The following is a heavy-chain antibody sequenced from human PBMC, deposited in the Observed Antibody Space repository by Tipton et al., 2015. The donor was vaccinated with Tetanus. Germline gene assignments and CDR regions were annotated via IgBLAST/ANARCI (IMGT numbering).Heavy chain of an antibody. Sequence: QLVQSGAEVKKPGASVKVSCKASGYTFTRYGLTWVRQAPGQGPEWMGWISGYNGNTNYAPKFQGRATMTTDTTTNTAYMELRSPRSDDTAVYYCARDYFGSGSNYYFDYWGQGSQVSVSS. CDR1: GYTFTRYG. D-gene: IGHD3-10*01. CDR3: ARDYFGSGSNYYFDY. CDR2: ISGYNGNT. J-gene: IGHJ4*02. V-gene: IGHV1-18*01.